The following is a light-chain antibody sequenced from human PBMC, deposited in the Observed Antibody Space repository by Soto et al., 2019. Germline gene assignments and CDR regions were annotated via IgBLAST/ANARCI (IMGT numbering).Light chain of an antibody. CDR2: EAS. CDR1: QDIYTW. Sequence: DIQMTQSPSSVSASVGDRVTITCRASQDIYTWFAWYQQKPGKAPKLLIYEASTLQSGVPSRFSGSGSGTDFTLTINSLQADDSATYYSQQAYSFPWTFGLGTKVEIK. V-gene: IGKV1-12*01. CDR3: QQAYSFPWT. J-gene: IGKJ1*01.